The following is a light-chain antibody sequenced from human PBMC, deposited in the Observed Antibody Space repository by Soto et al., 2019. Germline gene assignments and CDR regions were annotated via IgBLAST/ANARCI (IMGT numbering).Light chain of an antibody. V-gene: IGLV2-14*01. CDR1: SSDVGGYNY. Sequence: QSVLTQHASVSGSPGQSLTISCTGTSSDVGGYNYVSWYQQHPVKAPKLMIYDVSNRPLGVSNRFSGSKSGNTSSLTISGLQAEDEADYYCSSYTSSSTYVFGTGT. J-gene: IGLJ1*01. CDR3: SSYTSSSTYV. CDR2: DVS.